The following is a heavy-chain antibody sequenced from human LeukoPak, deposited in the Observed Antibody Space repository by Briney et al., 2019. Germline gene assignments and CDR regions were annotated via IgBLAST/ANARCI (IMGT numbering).Heavy chain of an antibody. CDR3: ARSPTEYYYDSSGYYPDAFDI. D-gene: IGHD3-22*01. J-gene: IGHJ3*02. CDR1: GGSISSYY. CDR2: IYTSGST. Sequence: PSEALSPTCTVSGGSISSYYWSWIRQPAGKGLEWIGRIYTSGSTNYNPSLKSRVTMSVDTSKNRFSLKLSSVTAADTAVYYCARSPTEYYYDSSGYYPDAFDIWGQGTMVTVSS. V-gene: IGHV4-4*07.